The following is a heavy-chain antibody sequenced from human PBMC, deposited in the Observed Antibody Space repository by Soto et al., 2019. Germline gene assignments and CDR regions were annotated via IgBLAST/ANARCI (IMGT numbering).Heavy chain of an antibody. CDR1: GGSFSGYY. J-gene: IGHJ4*02. V-gene: IGHV4-34*01. CDR2: INHSGST. D-gene: IGHD5-12*01. Sequence: SETLSLTCAVYGGSFSGYYWSWIRQPPGKGLEWIGEINHSGSTNYNPSLKSRVTISVDTSKNQFSLKLSSVTAADTAVYYCARLATPVRNIVATIPWPYYFDYWGQGTLVTVSS. CDR3: ARLATPVRNIVATIPWPYYFDY.